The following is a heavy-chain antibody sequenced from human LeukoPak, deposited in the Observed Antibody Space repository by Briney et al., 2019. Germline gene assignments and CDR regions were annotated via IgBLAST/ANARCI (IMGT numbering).Heavy chain of an antibody. V-gene: IGHV3-21*01. Sequence: PGRSLRLSCAASGFTFSSYSMNWVRHAPGKGLEWVSSISSSSSNIYYADSVKGRFTNPRDNAKNSLYLQMNSLRAEDTAVYCCARSGSGYIDYWGQGTLVTVSS. J-gene: IGHJ4*02. D-gene: IGHD1-26*01. CDR1: GFTFSSYS. CDR2: ISSSSSNI. CDR3: ARSGSGYIDY.